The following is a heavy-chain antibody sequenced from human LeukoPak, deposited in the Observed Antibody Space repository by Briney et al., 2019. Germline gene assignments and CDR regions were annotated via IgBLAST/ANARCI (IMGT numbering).Heavy chain of an antibody. Sequence: SETLSLTCTVSGGSIGSSSYYWGWIRQPPGKGLEWIGSIYYSGSTYYNPSLKSRVTISVDTSKNQFSLKLSSVTAADTAVYYCARRVGGEDYWGQGTLVTVSS. J-gene: IGHJ4*02. CDR2: IYYSGST. D-gene: IGHD2-21*01. V-gene: IGHV4-39*01. CDR3: ARRVGGEDY. CDR1: GGSIGSSSYY.